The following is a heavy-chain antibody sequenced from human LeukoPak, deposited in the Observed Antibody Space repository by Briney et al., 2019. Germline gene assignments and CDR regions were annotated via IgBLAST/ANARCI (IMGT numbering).Heavy chain of an antibody. J-gene: IGHJ5*02. CDR1: GGSFSGYY. CDR2: INHSGST. Sequence: SETLSLTCAVYGGSFSGYYWSWIRQPPGKGLEWIGEINHSGSTNYNPSLKSRVTISVDTSKNQFSLKLSSVTAADTAVYYCARGVSITGWFDPWGQGTLVTVSS. D-gene: IGHD1-20*01. CDR3: ARGVSITGWFDP. V-gene: IGHV4-34*01.